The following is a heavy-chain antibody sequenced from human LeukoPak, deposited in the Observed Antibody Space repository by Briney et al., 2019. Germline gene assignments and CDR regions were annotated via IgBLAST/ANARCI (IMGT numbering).Heavy chain of an antibody. Sequence: ASVKVSCKASGYTFTSYGISWVRQAPGQGLEWMGWISAYNGNTNYAQKLQGRVTMTTDASTSTAYMELRSLRSDDTAVYYCARDPEDIVVVVAATPGYFDYWGQGTLVTVSS. D-gene: IGHD2-15*01. CDR3: ARDPEDIVVVVAATPGYFDY. V-gene: IGHV1-18*01. J-gene: IGHJ4*02. CDR2: ISAYNGNT. CDR1: GYTFTSYG.